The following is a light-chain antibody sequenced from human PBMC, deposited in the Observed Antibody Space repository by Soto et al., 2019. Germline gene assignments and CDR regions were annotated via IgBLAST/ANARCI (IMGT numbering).Light chain of an antibody. CDR2: GAS. V-gene: IGKV3-20*01. CDR3: QQYGSSGT. J-gene: IGKJ1*01. Sequence: EIVFTQSPGTLSLSPGERATPSCRASQSVSNNYLAWYQQKPGQAPRLLIYGASNRATGIPDRFSGSASGTDFTLTISRLEPEDFAVYYCQQYGSSGTFGQGTKVDI. CDR1: QSVSNNY.